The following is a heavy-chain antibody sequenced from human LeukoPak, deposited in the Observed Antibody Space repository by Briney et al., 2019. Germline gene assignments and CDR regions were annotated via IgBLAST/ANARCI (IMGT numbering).Heavy chain of an antibody. CDR1: GFTFSSYW. CDR2: IYDTGST. V-gene: IGHV4-39*01. CDR3: QSRFLEWLLDY. Sequence: PGGSLRLSCAASGFTFSSYWMHWIRQPPGKGLEWIGSIYDTGSTFYNPSLKSRVIISVDTSKNQFSLKLSSVTAADTAVYYCQSRFLEWLLDYWGQGTLVTVSS. D-gene: IGHD3-3*01. J-gene: IGHJ4*02.